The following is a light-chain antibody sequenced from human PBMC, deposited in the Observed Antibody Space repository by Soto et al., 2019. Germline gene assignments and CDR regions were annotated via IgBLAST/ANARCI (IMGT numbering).Light chain of an antibody. V-gene: IGKV3-15*01. CDR1: QSVSSN. Sequence: EIVMTQSPATLSVSPGERATLSCRAGQSVSSNLAWYQQKPGQAPTLLIYGASARATGIPVRFSGSRSGTEFTLTISSLQSEDFAVYFCQQYHDWPLTFGGGTKVEVK. CDR2: GAS. J-gene: IGKJ4*01. CDR3: QQYHDWPLT.